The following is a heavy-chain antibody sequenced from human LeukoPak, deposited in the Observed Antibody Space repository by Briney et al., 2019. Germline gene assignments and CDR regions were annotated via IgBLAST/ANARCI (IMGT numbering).Heavy chain of an antibody. CDR3: ARVPSIAAVGIRLDY. J-gene: IGHJ4*02. D-gene: IGHD6-13*01. CDR1: GFPFISYG. V-gene: IGHV3-30*03. Sequence: GGSLLLSFVASGFPFISYGMHWVRQAPGKGLEWVAVISYDGRHKYYADSAKGRFTISRDNSKNTLYLQMNSLRAEDTAMYYCARVPSIAAVGIRLDYWGQGTLVTVSS. CDR2: ISYDGRHK.